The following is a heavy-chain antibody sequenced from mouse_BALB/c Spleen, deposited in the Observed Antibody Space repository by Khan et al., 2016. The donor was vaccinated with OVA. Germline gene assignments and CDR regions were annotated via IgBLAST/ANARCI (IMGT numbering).Heavy chain of an antibody. V-gene: IGHV5-6*01. J-gene: IGHJ3*01. CDR3: AAHLTGSFAY. CDR1: GFTFSSYS. Sequence: EVELVESGGDLVKPGGSLKLSCAASGFTFSSYSMSWVRQTPDKRLEWVASISSGGDYTYYPDSVKGRFTISRDNATNTLYLQMSDLKSEDTAVYYCAAHLTGSFAYWGQGTLVTVSA. D-gene: IGHD4-1*01. CDR2: ISSGGDYT.